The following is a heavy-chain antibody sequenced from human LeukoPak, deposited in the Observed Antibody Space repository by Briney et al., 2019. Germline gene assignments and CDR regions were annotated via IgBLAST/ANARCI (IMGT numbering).Heavy chain of an antibody. CDR2: INHSGST. D-gene: IGHD3-10*01. Sequence: SETLSLTCAVYGGSFSGYYWSWIRQPPGKGLEWIGEINHSGSTNYNPSLKSRVTISVDTSKNQFSLKLSSVTAADTAVYYCARGYYYGSGSYFAYAFDIWGQGTVVTVSS. V-gene: IGHV4-34*01. J-gene: IGHJ3*02. CDR3: ARGYYYGSGSYFAYAFDI. CDR1: GGSFSGYY.